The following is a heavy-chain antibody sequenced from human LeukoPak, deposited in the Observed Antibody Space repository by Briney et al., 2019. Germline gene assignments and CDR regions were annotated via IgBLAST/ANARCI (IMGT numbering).Heavy chain of an antibody. CDR1: GGSISSYY. Sequence: PSETLSLTCTVSGGSISSYYWSWIRQPPGKGLEWIGYIYYSGSTNYNPSLKGRVTISVDTSKNQFSLKLSSVTAADTAVYYCASLEILQSFDSHWGQGTLLTVSS. V-gene: IGHV4-59*08. D-gene: IGHD3-9*01. CDR3: ASLEILQSFDSH. CDR2: IYYSGST. J-gene: IGHJ4*02.